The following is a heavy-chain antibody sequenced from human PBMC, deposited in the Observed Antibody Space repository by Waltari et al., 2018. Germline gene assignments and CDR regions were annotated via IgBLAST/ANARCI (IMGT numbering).Heavy chain of an antibody. CDR1: GYLINSGYY. J-gene: IGHJ4*02. CDR3: VRSGLGYCTSSTCYKNDD. CDR2: IYHGGIT. D-gene: IGHD2-2*02. V-gene: IGHV4-38-2*01. Sequence: QVQLQESGPGLVRPSETLSLTCVVSGYLINSGYYWGGVRQTPGKGLQWIGNIYHGGITYYNPSLKSRLTLSVDTSRNQFSLKLTSVTAADTAIYYCVRSGLGYCTSSTCYKNDDWGQGTLVTVSS.